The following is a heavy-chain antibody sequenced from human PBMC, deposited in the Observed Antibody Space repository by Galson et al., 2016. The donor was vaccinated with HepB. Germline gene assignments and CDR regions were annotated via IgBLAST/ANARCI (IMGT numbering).Heavy chain of an antibody. CDR1: GFTFTRYA. J-gene: IGHJ3*01. V-gene: IGHV3-66*02. Sequence: SLRLSCAASGFTFTRYAMTWVRQAPGKGLEYVSVIYSGGTTYYADSVKGRFTISRDNSQNSLFLQMNTLRAEDTAVYFCVRGVYGDHGWFAYWGHGTMVTVAS. CDR2: IYSGGTT. CDR3: VRGVYGDHGWFAY. D-gene: IGHD4-17*01.